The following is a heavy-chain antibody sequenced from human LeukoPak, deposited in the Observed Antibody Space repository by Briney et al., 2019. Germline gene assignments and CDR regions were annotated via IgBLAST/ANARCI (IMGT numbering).Heavy chain of an antibody. J-gene: IGHJ5*02. D-gene: IGHD4-23*01. Sequence: GGALRLSCGASGFVFCNFALTWVRQAPGQGLEWVSTIIGSARSTFPAASVKGRFTISRDNSNNTVFLHMNSLRAEDTAVYFCAKHPGPYGANPFSSWGLGTLVTVSS. CDR3: AKHPGPYGANPFSS. V-gene: IGHV3-23*01. CDR1: GFVFCNFA. CDR2: IIGSARST.